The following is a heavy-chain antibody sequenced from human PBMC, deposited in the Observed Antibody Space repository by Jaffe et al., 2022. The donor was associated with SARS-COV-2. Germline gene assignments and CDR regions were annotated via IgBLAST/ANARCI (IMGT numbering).Heavy chain of an antibody. V-gene: IGHV1-3*01. CDR3: ARGGSYCSSTSCYYYMDV. CDR1: GYTFTSYA. Sequence: QVQLVQSGAEVKKPGASVKVSCKASGYTFTSYAMHWVRQAPGQRLEWMGWINAGNGNTKYSQKFQGRVTITRDTSASTAYMELSSLRSEDTAVYYCARGGSYCSSTSCYYYMDVWGKGTTVTVSS. J-gene: IGHJ6*03. CDR2: INAGNGNT. D-gene: IGHD2-2*01.